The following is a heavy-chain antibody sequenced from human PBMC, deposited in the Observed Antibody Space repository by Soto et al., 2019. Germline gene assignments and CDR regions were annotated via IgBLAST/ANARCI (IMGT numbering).Heavy chain of an antibody. CDR1: GYTFTSYA. CDR2: INAGNGNT. CDR3: ARHGGRHGYNYVDY. D-gene: IGHD5-12*01. Sequence: ASVKVSCKASGYTFTSYAMHWVRQAPGQRLEWMGWINAGNGNTKYSQKFQGRVTITRDTSASTAYMELSSLRSEDTAVYYCARHGGRHGYNYVDYWGQGTLVTVSS. V-gene: IGHV1-3*01. J-gene: IGHJ4*02.